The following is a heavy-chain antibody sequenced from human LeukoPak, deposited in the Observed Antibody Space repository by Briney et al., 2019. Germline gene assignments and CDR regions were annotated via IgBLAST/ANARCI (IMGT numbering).Heavy chain of an antibody. CDR2: ISGSGDRT. Sequence: GGSLRLSCSASGFSFSSYDMSWVRRAPGKGLEWVSSISGSGDRTIYADSVRGRLTISRDKSKNTLYLQMTSLRAEDTAVYYCAKVPQPDYYFDYWGQGSLVTVSS. CDR3: AKVPQPDYYFDY. V-gene: IGHV3-23*01. CDR1: GFSFSSYD. J-gene: IGHJ4*02.